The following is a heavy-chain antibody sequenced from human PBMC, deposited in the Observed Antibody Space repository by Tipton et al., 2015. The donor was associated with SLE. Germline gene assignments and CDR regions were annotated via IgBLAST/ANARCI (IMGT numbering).Heavy chain of an antibody. Sequence: SLRLSCAASGFTFSRYWMSWVRQLPGKGLEWVANINQDGSEKYYVDSVKGRFTISRDNAETSLYLQMNSLRAEDTAVYYCANSRFVPEAYWGQGTLVTVSS. V-gene: IGHV3-7*01. CDR3: ANSRFVPEAY. CDR2: INQDGSEK. CDR1: GFTFSRYW. J-gene: IGHJ4*02. D-gene: IGHD3-3*01.